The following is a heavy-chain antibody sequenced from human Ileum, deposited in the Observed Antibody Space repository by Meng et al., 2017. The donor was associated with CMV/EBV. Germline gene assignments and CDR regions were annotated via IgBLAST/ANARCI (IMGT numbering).Heavy chain of an antibody. Sequence: ASVKVSCKASGYTFSSYGISWVRQAPGQGLEWMGWVSSCDGETNYAQEIEGRVTMTTDTSTSTVYMELRSLRSDDTAVYYGVRDWECIARSDFFDVWGQGTTVTVSS. CDR1: GYTFSSYG. CDR3: VRDWECIARSDFFDV. V-gene: IGHV1-18*01. J-gene: IGHJ3*01. D-gene: IGHD1-26*01. CDR2: VSSCDGET.